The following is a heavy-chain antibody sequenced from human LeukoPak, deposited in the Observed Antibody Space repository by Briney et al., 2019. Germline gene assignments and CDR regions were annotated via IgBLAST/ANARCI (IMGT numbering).Heavy chain of an antibody. CDR3: ARDAAGGEQQLVPFGY. J-gene: IGHJ4*02. CDR1: GYTFTSYG. CDR2: IRAYNGNT. Sequence: GASVKVSCKASGYTFTSYGISWVRQAPGQGLEWMGWIRAYNGNTNYAQKLQGRVTMTTDTSTSTAYMELRSLRSDDTAVYYCARDAAGGEQQLVPFGYWGQGTLVTVSS. V-gene: IGHV1-18*01. D-gene: IGHD6-13*01.